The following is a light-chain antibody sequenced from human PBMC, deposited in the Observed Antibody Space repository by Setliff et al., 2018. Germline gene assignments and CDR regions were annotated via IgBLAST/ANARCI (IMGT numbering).Light chain of an antibody. CDR2: DVT. V-gene: IGLV2-14*01. CDR3: NSYTTSGTVI. J-gene: IGLJ2*01. Sequence: SALAQPASVSGSPGQSITISCTGTDSDVGGFNYVSWYQLHPGKAPKVIIYDVTARPSGVSDRFSASKSGDTASLTISGLQPEDEADYYCNSYTTSGTVIFGGGTK. CDR1: DSDVGGFNY.